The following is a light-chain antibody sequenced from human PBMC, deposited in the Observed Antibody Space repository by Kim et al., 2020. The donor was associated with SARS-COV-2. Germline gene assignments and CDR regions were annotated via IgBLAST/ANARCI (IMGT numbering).Light chain of an antibody. CDR3: LLSHSGVGV. Sequence: PGGTVTLTCASSTGAVTSDNYPTWVKQKPGQAPRALIYRTHSKHSWTPARFSGSLLGGKVDLTLSGVRPEDEADYYCLLSHSGVGVFGGGTKLTVL. CDR2: RTH. V-gene: IGLV7-43*01. J-gene: IGLJ3*02. CDR1: TGAVTSDNY.